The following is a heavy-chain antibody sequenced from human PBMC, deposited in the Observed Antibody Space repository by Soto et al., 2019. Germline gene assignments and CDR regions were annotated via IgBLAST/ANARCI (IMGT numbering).Heavy chain of an antibody. CDR1: GFTFSSYS. D-gene: IGHD3-3*01. J-gene: IGHJ4*02. CDR2: ISSSSSTI. CDR3: VRDLVYEWFDDFYY. V-gene: IGHV3-48*02. Sequence: GGSLRLSCAASGFTFSSYSMNWVGQAPGKGLEWVSYISSSSSTIYYADSVKGRFTISRDNAKNSLYLQMNSLRDEDTAVYYWVRDLVYEWFDDFYYCGKGTLVTVSS.